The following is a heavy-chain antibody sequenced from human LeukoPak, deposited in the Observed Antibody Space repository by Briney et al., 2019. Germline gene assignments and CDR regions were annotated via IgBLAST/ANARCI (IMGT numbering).Heavy chain of an antibody. CDR1: GFTFSNAW. V-gene: IGHV3-15*01. J-gene: IGHJ6*02. CDR2: IKSKTDGGTT. Sequence: GGSLRLSCAASGFTFSNAWMSWVRQAPGEGLEWVGRIKSKTDGGTTDYAAPVKGRFTISRDDSKNTLYLQMNSLKTEDTAVYYCSWGPDYYYYGMDVWGQGTTVTVSS. D-gene: IGHD7-27*01. CDR3: SWGPDYYYYGMDV.